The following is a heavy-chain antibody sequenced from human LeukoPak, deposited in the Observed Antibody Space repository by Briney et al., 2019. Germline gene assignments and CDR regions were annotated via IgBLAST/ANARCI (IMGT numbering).Heavy chain of an antibody. V-gene: IGHV4-4*07. J-gene: IGHJ6*02. CDR1: GGSISSSY. CDR3: ARDVNSSSWYPMTTYYYYYGMDV. Sequence: PSETLSLTCNVSGGSISSSYWSWIRQPAGKGLEWIGRIYASGSSNYNPSLKSRVTMSVDTSKNQFSLNLSSVTAADTAVYYCARDVNSSSWYPMTTYYYYYGMDVWGQGTTVTVSS. D-gene: IGHD6-13*01. CDR2: IYASGSS.